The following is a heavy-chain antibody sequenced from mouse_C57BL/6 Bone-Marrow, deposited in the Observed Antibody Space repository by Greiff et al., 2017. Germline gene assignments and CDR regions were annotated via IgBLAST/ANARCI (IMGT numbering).Heavy chain of an antibody. J-gene: IGHJ1*03. D-gene: IGHD1-1*01. Sequence: QVTLKVSGPGILQSSQTLSLTCSFSGFSLSTSGMGVSWIRQPSGKGLEWLAYLYWDDDKRYNPSLESRPTISKDTSRHQVFLQITSVDTADTATFYWARRDYYGSSFHWDFDVWGTGTAVTVSS. CDR3: ARRDYYGSSFHWDFDV. V-gene: IGHV8-12*01. CDR1: GFSLSTSGMG. CDR2: LYWDDDK.